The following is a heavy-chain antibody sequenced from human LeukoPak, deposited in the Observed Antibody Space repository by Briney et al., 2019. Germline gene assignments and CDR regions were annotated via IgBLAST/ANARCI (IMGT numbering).Heavy chain of an antibody. CDR2: IRQDGGEI. J-gene: IGHJ2*01. CDR1: GFMFNAYW. CDR3: ARADLEWYLDL. V-gene: IGHV3-7*01. Sequence: GGSLRLSCTGSGFMFNAYWMSWVRKAPGMGLEWVGKIRQDGGEIFYVDSVRGRFTISRDNAKNSVYLQLNSLRAEDTAVYYCARADLEWYLDLWGRGTPVTVSS.